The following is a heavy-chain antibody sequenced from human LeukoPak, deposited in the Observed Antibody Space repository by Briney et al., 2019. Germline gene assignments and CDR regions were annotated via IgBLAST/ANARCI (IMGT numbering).Heavy chain of an antibody. CDR2: IIPILGIA. D-gene: IGHD3-10*01. J-gene: IGHJ4*02. Sequence: EAAVTVSFKASGGTFIKYAISWVRQAPGQGGEWMGRIIPILGIAKYAQKFQGRVTITTDKSTSTAYMELSSLRSEDTAVYYCARGYGSQYYWGQGTLVTVSS. CDR1: GGTFIKYA. V-gene: IGHV1-69*04. CDR3: ARGYGSQYY.